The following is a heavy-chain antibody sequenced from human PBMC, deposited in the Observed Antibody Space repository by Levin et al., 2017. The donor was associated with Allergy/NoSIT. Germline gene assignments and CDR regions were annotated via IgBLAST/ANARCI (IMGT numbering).Heavy chain of an antibody. D-gene: IGHD3-3*01. CDR1: GFTFSNFG. V-gene: IGHV3-23*01. J-gene: IGHJ3*01. CDR3: AKDLYDFWSGYSSPNVFNN. CDR2: ISGGTGST. Sequence: GGSLRLSCAASGFTFSNFGMSWVRQAPGKGLEWVSTISGGTGSTFYAESVKGWFTISRDNSKNTLYLQMNSVRADDTAVYHCAKDLYDFWSGYSSPNVFNNWGQGTMVTVSS.